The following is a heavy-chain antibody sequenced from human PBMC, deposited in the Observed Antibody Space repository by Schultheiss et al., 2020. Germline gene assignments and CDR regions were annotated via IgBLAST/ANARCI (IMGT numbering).Heavy chain of an antibody. CDR3: ARDNFWLLNDFWSGYYLDNPPTYGMDV. D-gene: IGHD3-3*01. CDR1: GFTFSSYD. V-gene: IGHV3-74*01. J-gene: IGHJ6*02. Sequence: GGSLRLSCAASGFTFSSYDMHWVRQATGKGLEWVSAISGSGGSTSYADSVKGRFTISRDNAKNTLYLQMNSLRAEDTAVYYCARDNFWLLNDFWSGYYLDNPPTYGMDVWGQGTMVTVSS. CDR2: ISGSGGST.